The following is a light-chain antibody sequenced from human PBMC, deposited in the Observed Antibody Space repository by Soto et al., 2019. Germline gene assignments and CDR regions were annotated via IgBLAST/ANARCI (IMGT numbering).Light chain of an antibody. CDR2: SAS. V-gene: IGKV1-9*01. J-gene: IGKJ4*01. CDR1: LDIRGY. CDR3: QQLDRYPFT. Sequence: DIQLTQSPSFLSASVGDRVTITCRASLDIRGYLAWYQQKPGKVPRLLIYSASTLQSGVPSRFSGSGSGTEFTLTISSLQPEDFASYYCQQLDRYPFTFGGGTRVEI.